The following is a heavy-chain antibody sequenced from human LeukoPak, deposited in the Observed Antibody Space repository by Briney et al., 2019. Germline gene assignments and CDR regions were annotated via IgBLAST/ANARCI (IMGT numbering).Heavy chain of an antibody. J-gene: IGHJ4*02. D-gene: IGHD2-21*02. CDR3: ARGLFLCGRDCYSLGNFDY. CDR2: INPNSGGT. V-gene: IGHV1-2*02. CDR1: GYTFTGYY. Sequence: GASVKVSCKASGYTFTGYYMHWVRQAPGQGLEWMGWINPNSGGTNYAQKFQGRVTMTRDTSISTAYMELSRLRSDDTAVYYCARGLFLCGRDCYSLGNFDYWGQGTLVTVSS.